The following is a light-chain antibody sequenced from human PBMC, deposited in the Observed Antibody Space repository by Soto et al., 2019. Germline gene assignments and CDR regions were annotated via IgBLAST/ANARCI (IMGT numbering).Light chain of an antibody. Sequence: QSVLTQPPSASGTPGQRVIISCSGSSSNIGSNTVNWYQQLPGTAPKLLIYRNDQRPSGVPDRFSGSKSGTSASLAISGLQSEDETDYYCTAWDDSLSGVLFGGGTKLTVL. V-gene: IGLV1-44*01. CDR1: SSNIGSNT. J-gene: IGLJ3*02. CDR2: RND. CDR3: TAWDDSLSGVL.